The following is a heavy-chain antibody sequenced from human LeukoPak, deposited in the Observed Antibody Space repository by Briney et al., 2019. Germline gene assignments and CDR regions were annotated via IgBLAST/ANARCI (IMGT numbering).Heavy chain of an antibody. V-gene: IGHV4-39*01. D-gene: IGHD1-26*01. Sequence: SETLSLTCTVSGGSISSSTYYWGWIRQPPGKELEWIGNIYNSGNTYYSPSLKSRVTISVDPSKNQFSLKLTSVTAADTAVYYCARRGASSNWFDPWGQGTPVTVSS. CDR2: IYNSGNT. J-gene: IGHJ5*02. CDR3: ARRGASSNWFDP. CDR1: GGSISSSTYY.